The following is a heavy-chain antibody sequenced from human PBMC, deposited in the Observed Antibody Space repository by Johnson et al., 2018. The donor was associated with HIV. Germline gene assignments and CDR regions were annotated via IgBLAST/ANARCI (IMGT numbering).Heavy chain of an antibody. V-gene: IGHV3-20*04. J-gene: IGHJ3*01. CDR2: IYSGGNT. CDR1: GFTFDDYG. CDR3: ARAPHDAFDV. Sequence: VQLVESGGGVVRPGGSLRLSCAASGFTFDDYGMSWVRQAPGKGLEWVSVIYSGGNTYYTDSVKGRFTISRDNSDNTMYLQMNSLRDEDTAVYYCARAPHDAFDVGGQGTMVTVSS.